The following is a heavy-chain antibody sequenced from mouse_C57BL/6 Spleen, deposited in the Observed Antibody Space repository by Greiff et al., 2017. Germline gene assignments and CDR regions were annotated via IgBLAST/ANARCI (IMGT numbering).Heavy chain of an antibody. CDR3: AREGFITTVVATNYFDY. Sequence: VQLQQSGAELARPGASVKLSCKASGYTFTSYGISWVKQRTGQGLEWIGELYPRSGNTYYNEKFKGKATLTADKSSSTAYMELRSLTSEDSAVYFCAREGFITTVVATNYFDYWGQGTTLTVSS. D-gene: IGHD1-1*01. CDR1: GYTFTSYG. V-gene: IGHV1-81*01. CDR2: LYPRSGNT. J-gene: IGHJ2*01.